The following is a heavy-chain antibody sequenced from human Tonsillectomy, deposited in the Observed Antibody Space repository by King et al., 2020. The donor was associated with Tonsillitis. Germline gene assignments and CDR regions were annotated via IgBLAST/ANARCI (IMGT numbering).Heavy chain of an antibody. CDR2: INHSGST. Sequence: VQLQQWGAGLLKPSETLSLTCAVYGGSFSGYYWSWIRQPPGKGLEWIGEINHSGSTNYNPSLKSRVTISVDTSKNQFSLKLSSVTAADTAVYYCARGTRYPYYYYYMDVWGKGTTVTVSS. J-gene: IGHJ6*03. CDR3: ARGTRYPYYYYYMDV. CDR1: GGSFSGYY. V-gene: IGHV4-34*01. D-gene: IGHD1-14*01.